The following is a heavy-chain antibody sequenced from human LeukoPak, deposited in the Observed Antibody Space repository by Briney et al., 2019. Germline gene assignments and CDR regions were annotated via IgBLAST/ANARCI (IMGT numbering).Heavy chain of an antibody. J-gene: IGHJ5*02. Sequence: GGSLRLSCAASGFTFSSYAMSWVRQVPGKGLEWVSSMSGSDGSTYIADTVKGRFTISRDNIRKTLYLQMNSLRAEDTAAYYCAKEGAAAGFNWFDPWGQGTQVTVSS. CDR2: MSGSDGST. CDR3: AKEGAAAGFNWFDP. V-gene: IGHV3-23*01. CDR1: GFTFSSYA. D-gene: IGHD6-13*01.